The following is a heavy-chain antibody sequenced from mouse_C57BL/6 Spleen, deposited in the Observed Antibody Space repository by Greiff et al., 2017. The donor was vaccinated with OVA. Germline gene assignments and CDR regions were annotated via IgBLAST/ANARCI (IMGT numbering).Heavy chain of an antibody. CDR2: INPSNGGT. Sequence: VQLQQPGTELVKPGASVKLSCKASGYTFTSYWMHWVKQRPGQGLEWIGNINPSNGGTNYNEKFKSKATLTVDKSSSTAYRQLSSLTSEDSAVYYCAREGIYYYEEDDYWGQGTTLTVSS. CDR1: GYTFTSYW. D-gene: IGHD1-1*01. CDR3: AREGIYYYEEDDY. J-gene: IGHJ2*01. V-gene: IGHV1-53*01.